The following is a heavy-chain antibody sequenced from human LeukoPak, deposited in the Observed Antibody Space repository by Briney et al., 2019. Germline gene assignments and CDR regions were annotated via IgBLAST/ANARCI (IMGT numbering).Heavy chain of an antibody. CDR1: GFTFSSYG. CDR3: AREVVVAATRSSDAFDI. D-gene: IGHD2-15*01. Sequence: GGSLRLSCAASGFTFSSYGMSWVRQAPGKGLEWVSYISSSSSTIYYADSVKGRFTISRDNAKNSLYLQMNSLRAEDTAVYYCAREVVVAATRSSDAFDIWGQGTMVTVSS. J-gene: IGHJ3*02. CDR2: ISSSSSTI. V-gene: IGHV3-48*01.